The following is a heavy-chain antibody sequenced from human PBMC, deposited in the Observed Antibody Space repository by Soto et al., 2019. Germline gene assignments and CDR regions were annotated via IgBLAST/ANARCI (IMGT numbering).Heavy chain of an antibody. V-gene: IGHV3-66*02. CDR3: ATHYYDSSGYYYYYYYMDV. J-gene: IGHJ6*03. Sequence: GGSLRLSCAASGFTVSSNYMSWVRQAPGKGLEWVSVIYSGGSTYYADSVKGRFTISRVNSKNTLYLQRNILRAEDTAVYYCATHYYDSSGYYYYYYYMDVWGQGTTVTVSS. CDR2: IYSGGST. D-gene: IGHD3-22*01. CDR1: GFTVSSNY.